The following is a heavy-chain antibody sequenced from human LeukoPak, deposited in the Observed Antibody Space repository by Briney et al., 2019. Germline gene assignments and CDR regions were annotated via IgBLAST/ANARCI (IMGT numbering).Heavy chain of an antibody. CDR3: ASGFNWNMLRTLVYYYYGMDV. J-gene: IGHJ6*02. CDR1: GFTFRSYA. Sequence: GGSLRLSCAVSGFTFRSYAMSWVRQAPGKGLEWVSGISGSGGSTSYADSVRGRFTISRDKSKNTVYLQMNSLRDEDTAVYYCASGFNWNMLRTLVYYYYGMDVWGQGTTVTVSS. CDR2: ISGSGGST. V-gene: IGHV3-23*01. D-gene: IGHD1-1*01.